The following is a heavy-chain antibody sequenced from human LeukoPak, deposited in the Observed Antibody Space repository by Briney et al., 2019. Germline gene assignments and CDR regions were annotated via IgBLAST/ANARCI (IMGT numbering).Heavy chain of an antibody. V-gene: IGHV1-46*01. J-gene: IGHJ4*02. CDR1: GYTFTSYY. Sequence: ASVKVSCKASGYTFTSYYMHWVRQAPGQGLEWMGIIGPRGGSTSYAQKFQGRVTMTRDMSTSTVYMELSSLRSEDTAVYYCARDLYSNGDYFPGDYWGQGTLVTVSS. CDR2: IGPRGGST. CDR3: ARDLYSNGDYFPGDY. D-gene: IGHD4-17*01.